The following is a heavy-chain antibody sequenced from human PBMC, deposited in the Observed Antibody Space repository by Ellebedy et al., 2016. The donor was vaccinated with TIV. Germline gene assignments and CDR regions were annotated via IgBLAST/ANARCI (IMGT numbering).Heavy chain of an antibody. CDR1: GFTFSSYA. Sequence: GGSLRLSCAASGFTFSSYAMSWVRQAPGKGLEWVSAISGSGGSTYYADSVKGRFTISRDNSKNTVYLQMNSLRTEDTALYYCAREFRDYFFDSWGQGTLVTVSS. D-gene: IGHD2/OR15-2a*01. CDR3: AREFRDYFFDS. V-gene: IGHV3-23*01. CDR2: ISGSGGST. J-gene: IGHJ4*02.